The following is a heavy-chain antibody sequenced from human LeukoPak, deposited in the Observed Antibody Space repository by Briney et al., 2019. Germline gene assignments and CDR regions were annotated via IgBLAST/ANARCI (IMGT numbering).Heavy chain of an antibody. CDR3: ARDSTWLLDY. J-gene: IGHJ4*02. CDR1: GFIFSSHW. CDR2: IKEDGSVK. V-gene: IGHV3-7*03. Sequence: PGGSLRLSCTASGFIFSSHWMTWVRQSPGKGLEWVANIKEDGSVKCYVDSVKGRFTISRDNTKNALYLQMNSLRADDTAVYFCARDSTWLLDYWGQGTLITVSS. D-gene: IGHD6-19*01.